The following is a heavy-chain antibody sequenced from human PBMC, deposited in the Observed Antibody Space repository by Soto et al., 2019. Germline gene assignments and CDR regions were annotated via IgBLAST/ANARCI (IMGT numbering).Heavy chain of an antibody. CDR3: ARGQSSRTGWYYFDC. D-gene: IGHD6-13*01. CDR1: GFTFSSYA. CDR2: ISYDGSNK. J-gene: IGHJ4*02. Sequence: PGGSLRLSCAASGFTFSSYAIHWVRQAPGKGLEWVAVISYDGSNKYYADSVKGRFTISRDNSKNTLYLQMNSLRAEDTAVYYCARGQSSRTGWYYFDCWGQGTLVTVSS. V-gene: IGHV3-30-3*01.